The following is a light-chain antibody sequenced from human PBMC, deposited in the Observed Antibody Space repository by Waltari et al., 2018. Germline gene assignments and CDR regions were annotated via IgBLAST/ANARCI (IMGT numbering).Light chain of an antibody. V-gene: IGKV1-5*03. CDR2: KAS. J-gene: IGKJ1*01. CDR1: QSVNSW. CDR3: QQYNRYST. Sequence: DIQMTQSPSTLSASVGDRVAITCRASQSVNSWLAWYQQKPGKAPKFLIYKASILESGVPSRFNGSGSVTVFTLTISNLQPDDFATYYCQQYNRYSTFGQGTKVELK.